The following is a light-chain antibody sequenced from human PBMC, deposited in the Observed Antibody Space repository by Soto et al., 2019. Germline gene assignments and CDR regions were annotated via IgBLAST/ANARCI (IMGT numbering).Light chain of an antibody. V-gene: IGLV3-21*04. Sequence: SYELTQPPSVSVAPGRTARITCGGTNIESKSVHWYQQKPGHAPVLVMYYDSDRPSGIPERFSGSNSGNMATLTISRVEAGDEAEDCCQVWDSSSDHPGIFGGGTKVTVL. CDR3: QVWDSSSDHPGI. CDR2: YDS. J-gene: IGLJ2*01. CDR1: NIESKS.